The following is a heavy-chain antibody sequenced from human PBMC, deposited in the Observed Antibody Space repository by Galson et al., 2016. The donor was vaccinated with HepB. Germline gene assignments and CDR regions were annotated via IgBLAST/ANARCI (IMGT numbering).Heavy chain of an antibody. CDR3: ARGWPHFEY. D-gene: IGHD2-15*01. CDR1: GGSINSDY. Sequence: SETLSLTCTVSGGSINSDYWNWIRQSPGKGLEWIAYIYYSGSTYYNPSLKSRVTISVDTSKNHFSLNLNSVTAADTAVYYCARGWPHFEYWGQGMLVTVSS. CDR2: IYYSGST. V-gene: IGHV4-59*01. J-gene: IGHJ4*02.